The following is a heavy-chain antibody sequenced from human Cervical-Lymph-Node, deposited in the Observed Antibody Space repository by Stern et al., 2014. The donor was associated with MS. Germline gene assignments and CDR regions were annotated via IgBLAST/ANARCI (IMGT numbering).Heavy chain of an antibody. CDR2: SYPGDSDT. V-gene: IGHV5-51*03. CDR3: ARPGDDTAKYGLDV. Sequence: EVPLVESGAEVKKPGESLTISCKGSGYSFATSWIGLGRLMPGTGLAWMGISYPGDSDTRYSPSFQGQVTISADKSISTAYLHWSSLKAADTAMYYCARPGDDTAKYGLDVWGQGTTVTVSS. CDR1: GYSFATSW. D-gene: IGHD5-18*01. J-gene: IGHJ6*02.